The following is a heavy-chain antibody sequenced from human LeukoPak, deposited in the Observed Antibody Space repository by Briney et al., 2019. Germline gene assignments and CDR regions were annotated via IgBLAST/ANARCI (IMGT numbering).Heavy chain of an antibody. CDR1: GYIFTSYG. J-gene: IGHJ4*02. V-gene: IGHV1-18*01. CDR2: INAYNGYT. D-gene: IGHD2-15*01. Sequence: ASVKVSCKASGYIFTSYGISWVRQAPGQGLEWMGWINAYNGYTNYVQKLQGRVTMTTDTSTSTAYMELRSLRSDDTAVYYCARGALHCSGGSCHPGYFDYWGQGTLVTVSS. CDR3: ARGALHCSGGSCHPGYFDY.